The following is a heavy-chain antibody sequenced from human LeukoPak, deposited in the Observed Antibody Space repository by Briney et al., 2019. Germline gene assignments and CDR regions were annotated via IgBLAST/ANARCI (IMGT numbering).Heavy chain of an antibody. CDR2: FDPEDGET. D-gene: IGHD3-3*01. CDR1: GYTFTELS. J-gene: IGHJ3*02. Sequence: ASVKVSCKVFGYTFTELSMHWVRQAPGKGLEWMGGFDPEDGETIYAQKFQGRVTMTEDTSTNTAYMELSSLRSEDTAVYYCATDGVAVIWSRREIVAYALDIWGQGTMVTVSS. CDR3: ATDGVAVIWSRREIVAYALDI. V-gene: IGHV1-24*01.